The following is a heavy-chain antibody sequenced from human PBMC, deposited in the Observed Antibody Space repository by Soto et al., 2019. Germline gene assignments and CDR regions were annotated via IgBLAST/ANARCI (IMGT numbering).Heavy chain of an antibody. Sequence: EVQLVESGGDLVQPGGSLRLSCAASGFPFSSYWMTWVRRAPGKGLQWVASIKPDGSDTYYLDSVRGRFTVSRDNARNSVYLQMNSLGVDDTALYHCFKGNLVVGPWGQGALAIVTS. CDR1: GFPFSSYW. CDR3: FKGNLVVGP. CDR2: IKPDGSDT. V-gene: IGHV3-7*01. D-gene: IGHD2-8*02. J-gene: IGHJ5*02.